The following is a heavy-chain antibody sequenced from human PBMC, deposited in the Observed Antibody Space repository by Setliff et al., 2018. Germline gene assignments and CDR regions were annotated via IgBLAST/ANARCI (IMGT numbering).Heavy chain of an antibody. V-gene: IGHV3-7*03. CDR3: ARDRISRYYDSGAHAFDI. Sequence: GGSLRLSCAASAFTFKNYWMSWVRQAPGKGLEWVANIKGDGSEKFYLDSVKGRFTISRDNAKNSLYLQMNSLRAEDTAVYYCARDRISRYYDSGAHAFDIWGQGTMVTISS. CDR2: IKGDGSEK. CDR1: AFTFKNYW. D-gene: IGHD3-22*01. J-gene: IGHJ3*02.